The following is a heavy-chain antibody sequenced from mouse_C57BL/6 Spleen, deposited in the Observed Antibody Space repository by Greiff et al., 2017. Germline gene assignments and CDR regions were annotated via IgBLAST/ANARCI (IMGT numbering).Heavy chain of an antibody. CDR2: INSESGGT. CDR3: ARERQRKLTDY. CDR1: GYAFTNYL. Sequence: VKLQQSGAELVRPGSSVKVSCKASGYAFTNYLIEWVKQGPGQGLEWIGVINSESGGTNYNEKYKGKATLTADKYSSTAYMELSSLTSEDSAVYYCARERQRKLTDYWGQGTSLTVSS. D-gene: IGHD3-2*02. V-gene: IGHV1-54*01. J-gene: IGHJ2*02.